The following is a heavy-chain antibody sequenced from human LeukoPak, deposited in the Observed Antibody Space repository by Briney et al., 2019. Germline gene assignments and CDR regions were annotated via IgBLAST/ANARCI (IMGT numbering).Heavy chain of an antibody. D-gene: IGHD3-22*01. V-gene: IGHV4-59*01. CDR3: ARVTGYMIEDYFDY. CDR2: IYYSGST. J-gene: IGHJ4*02. CDR1: GGSISSYY. Sequence: SETLSLTCTVSGGSISSYYWSWIRQPPGPGLEWIGYIYYSGSTNYNPSLKSRVTISVDTSKNQFSLRLSSVTAADTAVYYCARVTGYMIEDYFDYWGQGTLVTVSS.